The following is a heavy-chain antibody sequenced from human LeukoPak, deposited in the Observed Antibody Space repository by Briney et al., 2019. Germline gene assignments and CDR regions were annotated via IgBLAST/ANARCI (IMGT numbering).Heavy chain of an antibody. Sequence: QTGGSLRLSCVTSGFTFSGYWVHWVRQGPEKGLELVSRIDNDGHGIIYADSVKGRFTTSRDNVKNTLYLQMNSLRVEDTAVYYCAAGGGWDPSFGVVTHIDAWGKGTTVVVS. CDR1: GFTFSGYW. V-gene: IGHV3-74*01. J-gene: IGHJ6*03. D-gene: IGHD3-3*01. CDR3: AAGGGWDPSFGVVTHIDA. CDR2: IDNDGHGI.